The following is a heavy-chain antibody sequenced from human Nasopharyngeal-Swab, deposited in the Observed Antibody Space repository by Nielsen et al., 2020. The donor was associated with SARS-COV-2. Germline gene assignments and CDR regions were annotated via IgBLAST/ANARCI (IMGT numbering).Heavy chain of an antibody. CDR2: ISYDGSNK. J-gene: IGHJ4*02. D-gene: IGHD6-19*01. CDR1: GFTFSSYG. CDR3: ARETVAGTRTDY. V-gene: IGHV3-30*03. Sequence: GGSLRLSCAASGFTFSSYGMHWVRQAPGKGLEWVAVISYDGSNKYYADSVKGRFTISRDNSKNTLYLQMNSLRAEDTAVYYCARETVAGTRTDYWGQGTLVTVSS.